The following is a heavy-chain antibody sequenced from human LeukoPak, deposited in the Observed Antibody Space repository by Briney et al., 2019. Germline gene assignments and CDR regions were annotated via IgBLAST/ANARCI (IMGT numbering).Heavy chain of an antibody. CDR2: ISSSSSYI. CDR1: GFTFSSYS. Sequence: GGSLRLSCAASGFTFSSYSMNWVRQAPGKGLGWVSSISSSSSYIYYADSVKGRFTISRDNAKNLLYLQMNSLRAEDTAVYYCARDLSGRDHDAFDIWGQGTMVTVSS. J-gene: IGHJ3*02. CDR3: ARDLSGRDHDAFDI. D-gene: IGHD5-12*01. V-gene: IGHV3-21*01.